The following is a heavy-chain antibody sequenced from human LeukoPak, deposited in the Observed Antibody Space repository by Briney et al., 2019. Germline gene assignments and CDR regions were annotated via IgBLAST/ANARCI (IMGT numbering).Heavy chain of an antibody. J-gene: IGHJ4*02. CDR1: GXTFSDYY. V-gene: IGHV3-11*03. D-gene: IGHD3-9*01. Sequence: GGSLRLSCAASGXTFSDYYVSWIRQAPGKGLEWVSYISGSSTNTNYADAVKGRFTISRDNATNSLYLQMTSLRAEDTAVYYCVPSPESLTPPDYWGQGTLVTVSS. CDR2: ISGSSTNT. CDR3: VPSPESLTPPDY.